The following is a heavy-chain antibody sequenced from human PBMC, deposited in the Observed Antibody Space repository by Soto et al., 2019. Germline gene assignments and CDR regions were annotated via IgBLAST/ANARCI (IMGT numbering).Heavy chain of an antibody. CDR2: ISYDGSNK. D-gene: IGHD1-1*01. J-gene: IGHJ4*02. Sequence: GGSLRLSCAASGFTFSSYGMHWVHQAPGKGLEWVAVISYDGSNKYYADSVKGRFTISRDNSKNTLYLQMNSLRAEDTAVYYCAGKGSHRLEPDYWGQGTLVTVSS. CDR3: AGKGSHRLEPDY. V-gene: IGHV3-30*03. CDR1: GFTFSSYG.